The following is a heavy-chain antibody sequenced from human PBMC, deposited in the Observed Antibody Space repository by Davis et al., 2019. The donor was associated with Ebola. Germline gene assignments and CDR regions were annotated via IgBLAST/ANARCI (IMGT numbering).Heavy chain of an antibody. CDR3: ARRHHSSRKRGYYYGMDV. CDR2: ISSSGSTI. J-gene: IGHJ6*02. Sequence: GGSLRLSCAASGFTFSDYYMSWIRQAPGKGLEWVSYISSSGSTIYYADSVKGRFTISRDNAKNSLYLQMNSLRAEDTAVYYCARRHHSSRKRGYYYGMDVWGQGTTVTVSS. D-gene: IGHD6-13*01. V-gene: IGHV3-11*01. CDR1: GFTFSDYY.